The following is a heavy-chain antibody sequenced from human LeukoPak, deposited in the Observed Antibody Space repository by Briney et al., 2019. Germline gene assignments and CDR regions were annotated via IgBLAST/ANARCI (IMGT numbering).Heavy chain of an antibody. D-gene: IGHD2-15*01. J-gene: IGHJ1*01. CDR3: ARLGYCSGGSCNSYFQH. Sequence: PSETLSLTCAVYGGSFSGYYWSWIRQSPGKGLEWIGEIKYTGSTNYNPSVKSRVTISGDTSKNQFSLHLSSVTAADTAVYHCARLGYCSGGSCNSYFQHWGQGTLVTVSS. CDR2: IKYTGST. CDR1: GGSFSGYY. V-gene: IGHV4-34*01.